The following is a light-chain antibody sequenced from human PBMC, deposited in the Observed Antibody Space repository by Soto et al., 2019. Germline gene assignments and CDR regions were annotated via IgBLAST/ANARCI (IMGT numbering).Light chain of an antibody. CDR1: SSDVGGCSF. V-gene: IGLV2-14*03. Sequence: LTQPASVSDSPGQSITISRTGNSSDVGGCSFVSWYQQHPGKPPKLIIYDVANRPSGVSNRFSGSKSGSAVSLIISRLQTEDEADYYCVSYTSSTTYVFGTGTKV. CDR3: VSYTSSTTYV. CDR2: DVA. J-gene: IGLJ1*01.